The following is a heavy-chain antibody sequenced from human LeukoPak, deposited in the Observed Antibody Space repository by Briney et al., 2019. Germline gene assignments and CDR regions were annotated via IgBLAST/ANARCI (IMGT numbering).Heavy chain of an antibody. CDR3: AKGGYYSSSAGDY. CDR2: ISGSGGST. D-gene: IGHD6-6*01. J-gene: IGHJ4*02. CDR1: GFTFSSYA. V-gene: IGHV3-23*01. Sequence: TGGSLRLSCAASGFTFSSYAMSWVRQAPGKGLGWVSAISGSGGSTYYADSVKGRFTISRDNSKNTLYLQMNSLRAEDTAVYYCAKGGYYSSSAGDYWGQGTLVTVSS.